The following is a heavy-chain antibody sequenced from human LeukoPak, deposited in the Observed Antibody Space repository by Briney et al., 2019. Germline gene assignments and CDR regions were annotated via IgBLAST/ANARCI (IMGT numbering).Heavy chain of an antibody. V-gene: IGHV3-23*01. CDR1: GFTFSSYT. D-gene: IGHD6-13*01. Sequence: GGSLRLSCAASGFTFSSYTMSWVRQAPGKGKEWVSLISGSGGITYYADSVKGRFTISRDNSKNTLYLQMHSLRAEDTAVYYCAKDSAAVGGPTTDWGQGTLVTVSS. CDR2: ISGSGGIT. J-gene: IGHJ4*02. CDR3: AKDSAAVGGPTTD.